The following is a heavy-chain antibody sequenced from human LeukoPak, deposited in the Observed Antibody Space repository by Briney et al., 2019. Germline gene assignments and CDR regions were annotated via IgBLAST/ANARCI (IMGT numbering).Heavy chain of an antibody. CDR2: INHSGST. Sequence: SETLSLTCAVYGGSFSGYYWSWIRQPPGKGLEWIGEINHSGSTNYNPSLKSRVTISVDTSKNQFSLKLSSVTAADTAVYYCARGHLRWELLPDYWGQGTLVTVSS. CDR3: ARGHLRWELLPDY. D-gene: IGHD1-26*01. J-gene: IGHJ4*02. CDR1: GGSFSGYY. V-gene: IGHV4-34*01.